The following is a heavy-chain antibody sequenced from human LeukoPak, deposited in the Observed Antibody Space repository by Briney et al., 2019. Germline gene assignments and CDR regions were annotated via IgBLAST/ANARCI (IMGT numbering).Heavy chain of an antibody. D-gene: IGHD4-23*01. J-gene: IGHJ4*02. CDR2: INHSGST. CDR3: ARVRGVVIDY. Sequence: SETLSLTCAVYGGSFSGYYWSWIRQPPGKGLEWIGEINHSGSTNYNPSLKSRVTISVDTSKNQFSLELSSVTAADTAVYYCARVRGVVIDYWGQGTLVTVSS. V-gene: IGHV4-34*01. CDR1: GGSFSGYY.